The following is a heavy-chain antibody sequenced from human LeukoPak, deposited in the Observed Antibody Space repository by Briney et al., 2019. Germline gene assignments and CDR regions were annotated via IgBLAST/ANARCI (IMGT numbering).Heavy chain of an antibody. D-gene: IGHD4-17*01. CDR2: IGGSGGST. J-gene: IGHJ4*02. CDR3: AKDRNGDYVLDY. Sequence: GGSLRLSCAASGFTFSSYAMSWVRQAPGKGLEWVSAIGGSGGSTYYADSVKGRFTISGDNSKNTLYLQMSSLRAEDTAVYYCAKDRNGDYVLDYWGQGTLVTVSS. CDR1: GFTFSSYA. V-gene: IGHV3-23*01.